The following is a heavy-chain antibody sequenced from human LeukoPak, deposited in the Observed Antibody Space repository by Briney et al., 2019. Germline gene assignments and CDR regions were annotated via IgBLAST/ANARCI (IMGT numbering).Heavy chain of an antibody. D-gene: IGHD1-7*01. Sequence: EASVKVSCKASGYSFTGYYIHWVRQAPGQGLEWMGWINPNSGGTNYAQKFQGRVTMTRDTSISTAYMELSRLRSDDTAVYYCAIDLRITGTIYYYYMDVWGKGTTVTVSS. CDR3: AIDLRITGTIYYYYMDV. V-gene: IGHV1-2*02. J-gene: IGHJ6*03. CDR1: GYSFTGYY. CDR2: INPNSGGT.